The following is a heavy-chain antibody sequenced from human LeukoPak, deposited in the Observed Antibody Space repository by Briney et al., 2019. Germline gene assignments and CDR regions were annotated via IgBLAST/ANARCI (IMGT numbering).Heavy chain of an antibody. V-gene: IGHV4-34*01. Sequence: ASETLSLTCAVYGGSFSGYYWSWIRQPPGKGLEWIGEINHSGSTNYNPSLKSRVTISVDTSKNQFSLKLSSVTAADTAVYYCARGRRVLLWFGDPKGWFDPWGQGTLVTVSS. J-gene: IGHJ5*02. D-gene: IGHD3-10*01. CDR2: INHSGST. CDR3: ARGRRVLLWFGDPKGWFDP. CDR1: GGSFSGYY.